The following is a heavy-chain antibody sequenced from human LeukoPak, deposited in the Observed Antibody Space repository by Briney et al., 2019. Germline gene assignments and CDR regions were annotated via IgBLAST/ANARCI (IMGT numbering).Heavy chain of an antibody. D-gene: IGHD6-19*01. CDR2: IYHSGST. V-gene: IGHV4-38-2*02. J-gene: IGHJ4*02. CDR3: ARLAVAGNNFDY. CDR1: GCSISSGYY. Sequence: PSETLSLTGTVSGCSISSGYYWGWIRQPPGKGLEWIGSIYHSGSTYYNPSLKSRVTISVDTSKNQFSLKLSSVTAADTAVYYCARLAVAGNNFDYWGQGTLVTVSS.